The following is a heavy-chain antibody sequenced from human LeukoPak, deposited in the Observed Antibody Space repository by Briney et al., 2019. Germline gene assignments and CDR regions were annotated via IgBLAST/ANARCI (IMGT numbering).Heavy chain of an antibody. J-gene: IGHJ4*02. Sequence: GGSLRLSCAASGFTFSSYAMSWVRQAPGKGLEWVSAISGSGGSTYYADSVKGRFTISRDNSKNTLYLEMNSLRAEDTAVYYCASPGFYFGVVIPFDYWGQGALVTVSS. CDR2: ISGSGGST. CDR1: GFTFSSYA. D-gene: IGHD3-3*01. CDR3: ASPGFYFGVVIPFDY. V-gene: IGHV3-23*01.